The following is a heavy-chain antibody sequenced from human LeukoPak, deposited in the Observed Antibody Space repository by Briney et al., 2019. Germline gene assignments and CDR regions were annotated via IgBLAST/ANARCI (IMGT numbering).Heavy chain of an antibody. D-gene: IGHD3-10*01. V-gene: IGHV1-18*01. CDR2: ISSYNGNT. CDR3: AREGSYGGYYYYMDV. J-gene: IGHJ6*03. Sequence: ASVKVSCKASGYTFITYGISWVRQAPGQGLEWMGWISSYNGNTNCAQKLQGRVTMTTDTSTSTAYMELRSLRSDDTAVYYCAREGSYGGYYYYMDVWGKGTTVTVSS. CDR1: GYTFITYG.